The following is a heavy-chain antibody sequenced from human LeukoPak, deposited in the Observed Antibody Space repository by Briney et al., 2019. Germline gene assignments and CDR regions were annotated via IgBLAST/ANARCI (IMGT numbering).Heavy chain of an antibody. CDR2: IYPGDSDT. D-gene: IGHD2-15*01. V-gene: IGHV5-51*01. J-gene: IGHJ6*02. CDR3: ARTYYAGCSGGSCYYYGMDV. Sequence: GESLKISCKGSGYSFTSYWIGWVRQMPGKGLEWMGIIYPGDSDTRYSPSFQGQFTISADKSISTAYLQWSSLKASDTAMYYCARTYYAGCSGGSCYYYGMDVWGQGTTVTVSS. CDR1: GYSFTSYW.